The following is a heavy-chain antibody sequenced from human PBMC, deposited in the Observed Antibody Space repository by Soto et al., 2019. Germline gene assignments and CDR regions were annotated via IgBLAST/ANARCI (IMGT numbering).Heavy chain of an antibody. J-gene: IGHJ3*02. CDR2: VNAGNGNT. D-gene: IGHD3-22*01. Sequence: ASVKVSCKASGYTFTSYAMHWVRQAPGQRLEWMGWVNAGNGNTKYSQKFQGRVTITRDTSASTAYMELSSLRSEDTAVYYCASSDSSGYFQVPLIWGQGTMVTVSS. CDR1: GYTFTSYA. CDR3: ASSDSSGYFQVPLI. V-gene: IGHV1-3*01.